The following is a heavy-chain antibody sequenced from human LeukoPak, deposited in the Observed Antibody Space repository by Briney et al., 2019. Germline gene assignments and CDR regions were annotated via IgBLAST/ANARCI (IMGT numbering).Heavy chain of an antibody. Sequence: SETLSLTCTVSGGSISSSSYYWGWIRQPPGKGLEWIGSIYYSGSTYYNPSHKSRVTISVDTSKNQFSLKLSSVTAAATAVYYCAGSLVGTVVPAAIEAPGQKAFDYWGQGTLVTVSS. CDR1: GGSISSSSYY. V-gene: IGHV4-39*01. J-gene: IGHJ4*02. CDR2: IYYSGST. CDR3: AGSLVGTVVPAAIEAPGQKAFDY. D-gene: IGHD2-2*02.